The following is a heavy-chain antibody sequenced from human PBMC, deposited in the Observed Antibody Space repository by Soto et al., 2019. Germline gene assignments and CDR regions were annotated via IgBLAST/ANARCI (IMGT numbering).Heavy chain of an antibody. V-gene: IGHV3-23*01. J-gene: IGHJ6*02. CDR2: ISGSGGST. CDR3: AKDRRGSYYYYYYYGMDV. Sequence: HPGGSLRLSCAASGFTFSSYAMSWVRQAPGKGLEWVSAISGSGGSTYYADSVKGRFTISRDNSKNTLYLQMNSLRAEDTAVYYCAKDRRGSYYYYYYYGMDVWGQGTTVTVSS. CDR1: GFTFSSYA. D-gene: IGHD1-26*01.